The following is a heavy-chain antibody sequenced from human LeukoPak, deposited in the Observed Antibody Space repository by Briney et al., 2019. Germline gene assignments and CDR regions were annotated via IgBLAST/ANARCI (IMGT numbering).Heavy chain of an antibody. CDR2: INHSGST. D-gene: IGHD3-22*01. J-gene: IGHJ4*02. CDR3: ARAGGHYDSSGYYYFDH. V-gene: IGHV4-39*07. CDR1: GGSVSSGSYY. Sequence: PSETLSLTCTVSGGSVSSGSYYWSWIRQPPGKGLEWIGEINHSGSTNYNPSLKSRVTISVDTSKNQFSLKLSSVTAADTAVYYCARAGGHYDSSGYYYFDHWGQGTLVTVSS.